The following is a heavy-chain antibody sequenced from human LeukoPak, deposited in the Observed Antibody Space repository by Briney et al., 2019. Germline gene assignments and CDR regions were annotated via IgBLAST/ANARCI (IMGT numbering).Heavy chain of an antibody. Sequence: SETLSLTCTVSGDSISGYYWSWIRQPPGKGLEWIGYINYSGFTKYNPSVKSRITLSVDTPKNQFSLNLTSVTAADTAIYYCARHVKIPVAGFDYWGQGTPVTVSS. V-gene: IGHV4-59*08. CDR3: ARHVKIPVAGFDY. D-gene: IGHD6-19*01. CDR2: INYSGFT. J-gene: IGHJ4*02. CDR1: GDSISGYY.